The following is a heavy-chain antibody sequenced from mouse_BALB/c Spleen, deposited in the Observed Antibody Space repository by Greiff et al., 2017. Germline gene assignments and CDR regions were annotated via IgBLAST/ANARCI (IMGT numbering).Heavy chain of an antibody. Sequence: EVKLVESGGGLVQPGGSLRLSCATSGFTFTDYYMSWVRQPPGKALEWLGFIRNKANGYTTEYSASVKGRFTISRDNSQSILYLQMNTLRAEDSATYYCARDFSSYAMDYWGQGTSVTVSS. J-gene: IGHJ4*01. CDR2: IRNKANGYTT. CDR3: ARDFSSYAMDY. V-gene: IGHV7-3*02. CDR1: GFTFTDYY. D-gene: IGHD3-1*01.